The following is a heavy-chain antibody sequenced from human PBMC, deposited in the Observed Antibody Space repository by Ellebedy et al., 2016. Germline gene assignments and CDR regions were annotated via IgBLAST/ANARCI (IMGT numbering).Heavy chain of an antibody. CDR3: ARDRETMVRGTALYYYYYGMDV. CDR2: IWYDGSNK. V-gene: IGHV3-33*01. CDR1: GFTFSSYG. Sequence: GGSLRLXXAASGFTFSSYGMHWVRQAPGKGLEWVAVIWYDGSNKYYADSVKGRFTISRDNAKNSLYLQMNSLRDEDTAVYYCARDRETMVRGTALYYYYYGMDVWGQGTTVTVSS. D-gene: IGHD3-10*01. J-gene: IGHJ6*02.